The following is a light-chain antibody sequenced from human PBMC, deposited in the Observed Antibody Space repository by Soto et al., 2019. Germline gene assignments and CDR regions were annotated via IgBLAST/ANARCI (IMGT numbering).Light chain of an antibody. CDR2: DVN. J-gene: IGLJ1*01. CDR3: ISWTSGATYV. Sequence: QSALTQPASVSGSPGQSITISCAGTSSDVGAYNYVSWYQHHPGKAPKLMIYDVNNRPSGDSNRFSGSKSGNTASLTISGLQAEDEADYYCISWTSGATYVFGSGTKLTVL. CDR1: SSDVGAYNY. V-gene: IGLV2-14*03.